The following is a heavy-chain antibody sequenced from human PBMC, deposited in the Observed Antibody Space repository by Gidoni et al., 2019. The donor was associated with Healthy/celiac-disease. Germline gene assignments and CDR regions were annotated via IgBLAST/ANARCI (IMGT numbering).Heavy chain of an antibody. D-gene: IGHD3-22*01. CDR2: IKQDGSEK. CDR3: ARESVVVQMWGFSVALSAFDI. J-gene: IGHJ3*02. Sequence: EVQLVESGGGLVQPGGSLRLSCAASGFTFSSYWMSWFSQAPGKGLEWVANIKQDGSEKYYVDSVKGRFTISRDNAKNSLYLQMNSLRAEDTAVYYCARESVVVQMWGFSVALSAFDIWGQGTMVTVSS. CDR1: GFTFSSYW. V-gene: IGHV3-7*01.